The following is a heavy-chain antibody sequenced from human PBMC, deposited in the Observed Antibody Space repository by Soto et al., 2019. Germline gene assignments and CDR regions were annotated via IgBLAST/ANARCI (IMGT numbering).Heavy chain of an antibody. J-gene: IGHJ4*02. CDR2: ISYSGSA. D-gene: IGHD6-19*01. CDR3: AKLNTGDWYGVDY. Sequence: PSETLSLTCDVSGVSISSGNWWSWVRQPPGKGLEWVAYISYSGSATYNPSLKSRVTISVDTSKNQFSLKVTSVTAADTAIYFCAKLNTGDWYGVDYWGQGTLVTVSS. CDR1: GVSISSGNW. V-gene: IGHV4-4*02.